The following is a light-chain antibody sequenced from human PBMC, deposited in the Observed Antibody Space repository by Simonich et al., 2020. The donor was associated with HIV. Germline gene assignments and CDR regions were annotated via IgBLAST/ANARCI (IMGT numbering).Light chain of an antibody. CDR3: CSYAGSSTAL. J-gene: IGLJ2*01. CDR2: DVN. Sequence: QSALTQPRSVSGSPGQSVTISCTGTSSDVGSYKYVSWYQQHPGKAPKLMICDVNKRPSGVPDRFSGSKSGNTASLTISGLQAEDEDDYYCCSYAGSSTALFGGGTKLTVL. V-gene: IGLV2-11*01. CDR1: SSDVGSYKY.